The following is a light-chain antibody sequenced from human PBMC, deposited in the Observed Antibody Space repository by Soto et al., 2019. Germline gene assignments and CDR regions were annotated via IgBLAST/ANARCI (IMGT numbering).Light chain of an antibody. J-gene: IGKJ1*01. CDR2: AAS. CDR1: QSIDRY. Sequence: DIQMTQSPSSLSASVGDRVTITCRASQSIDRYVNWYQQKPGKAPNLLIYAASTLQSGVPSRFSRSGSGTDFTLTISSLQPEDFATYYCQESYTTPVAFGQGTKVEIK. V-gene: IGKV1-39*01. CDR3: QESYTTPVA.